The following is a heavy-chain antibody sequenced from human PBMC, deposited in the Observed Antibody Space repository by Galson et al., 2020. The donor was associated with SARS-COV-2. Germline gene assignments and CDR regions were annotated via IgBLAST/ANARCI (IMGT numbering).Heavy chain of an antibody. CDR3: ATDLAFGGVIDTDY. D-gene: IGHD3-16*02. CDR2: IWYDGSNK. V-gene: IGHV3-33*01. Sequence: GESLKISCAASGFTFSSYGMHWVRQAPGKGLEWVAVIWYDGSNKYYADSVKGRFTISRDNSKNTLYVQMNSLRAEDTAVYYCATDLAFGGVIDTDYWGQGTLVTVSA. J-gene: IGHJ4*02. CDR1: GFTFSSYG.